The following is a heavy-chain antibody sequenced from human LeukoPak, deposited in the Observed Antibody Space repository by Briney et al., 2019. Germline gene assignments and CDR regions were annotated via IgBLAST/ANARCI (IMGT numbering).Heavy chain of an antibody. CDR1: GFTFSSYW. J-gene: IGHJ4*02. Sequence: GGSPRLSCAASGFTFSSYWMSWVRQAPGKGLEWVANIKQDGSEKYYVDSVKGRFTISRDNAKNSLYLQMNSLRAEDTAVYYCARLTVTTSVCFDYWGQGTLVTVSS. D-gene: IGHD4-17*01. CDR3: ARLTVTTSVCFDY. CDR2: IKQDGSEK. V-gene: IGHV3-7*01.